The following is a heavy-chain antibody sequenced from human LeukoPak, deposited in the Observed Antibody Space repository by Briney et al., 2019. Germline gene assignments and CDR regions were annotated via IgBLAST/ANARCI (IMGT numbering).Heavy chain of an antibody. V-gene: IGHV3-23*01. D-gene: IGHD3-9*01. J-gene: IGHJ5*02. CDR3: AKEGYDILTGYRTNWFDP. CDR2: FTNHHTT. Sequence: QPGGSLRLSCAASGFTFSSYEMNWVRQAPGKGLEWVSTFTNHHTTYYTDSVKGRFTISRDNSKNTLYLQMDSVRPEDTAVYYCAKEGYDILTGYRTNWFDPWGQGTLVTVSS. CDR1: GFTFSSYE.